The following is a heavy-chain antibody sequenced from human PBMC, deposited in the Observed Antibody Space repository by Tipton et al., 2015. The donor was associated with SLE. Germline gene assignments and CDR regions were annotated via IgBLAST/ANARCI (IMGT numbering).Heavy chain of an antibody. J-gene: IGHJ3*02. CDR2: IYPGDSDT. V-gene: IGHV5-51*03. CDR3: ARLRGEQQLPDDAYEI. CDR1: GYSFISYW. Sequence: QLVQSGAEVKKPGESLKISCKGSGYSFISYWIGWVRQMPGKGLEWMGIIYPGDSDTRYSPSFQGQVTISADKSISTAYLQWSSLKASDTAMYYCARLRGEQQLPDDAYEIWGQGTRVTVSS. D-gene: IGHD6-13*01.